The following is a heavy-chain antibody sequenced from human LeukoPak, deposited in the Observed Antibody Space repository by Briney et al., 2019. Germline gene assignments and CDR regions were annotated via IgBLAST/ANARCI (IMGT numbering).Heavy chain of an antibody. Sequence: GGSLRLSCAASGFTFSNAWMSWVRQAPGKGLEWAARIKTKTDGGTTDYAAPVKGRFTISRDDSKNTLYLQMNSLKPDDTAVYCCATDYGFGRNWGQGTLVTVSS. V-gene: IGHV3-15*01. CDR2: IKTKTDGGTT. J-gene: IGHJ4*02. CDR1: GFTFSNAW. D-gene: IGHD1-26*01. CDR3: ATDYGFGRN.